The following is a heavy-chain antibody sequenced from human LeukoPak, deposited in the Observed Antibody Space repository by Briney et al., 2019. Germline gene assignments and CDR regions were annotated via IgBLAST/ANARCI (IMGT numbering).Heavy chain of an antibody. Sequence: PGGSLRLSCAVSGLTVSTNHMSWVRQAPGKGLEWVSVIYNDGNTYYTDSVKGRFTISRDNSKNTLFLQMNSLRAEDTAMHYCARDREVVTAKAQMDVWGKGTTVTVSS. CDR2: IYNDGNT. J-gene: IGHJ6*04. CDR3: ARDREVVTAKAQMDV. CDR1: GLTVSTNH. D-gene: IGHD2-21*02. V-gene: IGHV3-53*01.